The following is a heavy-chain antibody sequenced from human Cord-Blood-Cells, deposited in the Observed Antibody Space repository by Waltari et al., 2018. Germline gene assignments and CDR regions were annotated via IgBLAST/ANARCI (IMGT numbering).Heavy chain of an antibody. Sequence: EVQLVESGGGLVQPGGSLRLSCAASGFTFSSYCMSLVRQAPGTGRGWVANIKPDGSEKYYVDSVKGRFTISRDNAKNSLYLQMNSLRAEDTAVYYCARDRGHSSSWYYYYYGMDVWGQGTTVTVSS. D-gene: IGHD6-13*01. V-gene: IGHV3-7*01. J-gene: IGHJ6*02. CDR3: ARDRGHSSSWYYYYYGMDV. CDR2: IKPDGSEK. CDR1: GFTFSSYC.